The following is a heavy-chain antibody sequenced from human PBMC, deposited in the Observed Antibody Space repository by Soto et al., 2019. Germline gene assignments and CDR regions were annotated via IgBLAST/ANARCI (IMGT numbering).Heavy chain of an antibody. Sequence: QVQLQESGPGLVRPSETLSLTCTVSSDSISSYYWIWIRQSPGKGLEWIGYTDYSGNTNYNPSLKSRVTISGATSKNQFSLRLSSVTAADTAVYYCARAVGDTIYYLDYWGQGTLVTVSS. J-gene: IGHJ4*02. V-gene: IGHV4-59*08. CDR2: TDYSGNT. CDR1: SDSISSYY. CDR3: ARAVGDTIYYLDY. D-gene: IGHD6-19*01.